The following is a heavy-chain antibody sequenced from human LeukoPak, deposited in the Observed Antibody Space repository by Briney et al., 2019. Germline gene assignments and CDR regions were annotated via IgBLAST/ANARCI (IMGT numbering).Heavy chain of an antibody. J-gene: IGHJ4*02. Sequence: GGSLRLSCAASGFTVSSNYMSWVRQAPGKGLEWVSVIYSGGGTYHADSVKGRFTISRDNSKNTLYLQMNSLRAEDTAVYYCARDQDTAMVPQFDYWGQGTLVTVSS. D-gene: IGHD5-18*01. V-gene: IGHV3-53*01. CDR1: GFTVSSNY. CDR3: ARDQDTAMVPQFDY. CDR2: IYSGGGT.